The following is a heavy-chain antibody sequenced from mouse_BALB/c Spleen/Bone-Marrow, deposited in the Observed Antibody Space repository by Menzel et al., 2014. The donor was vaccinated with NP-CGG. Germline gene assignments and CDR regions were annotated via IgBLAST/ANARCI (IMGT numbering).Heavy chain of an antibody. CDR3: ARLGYYGAQDN. D-gene: IGHD1-2*01. CDR1: GFDFGRYW. V-gene: IGHV4-2*02. J-gene: IGHJ2*01. CDR2: INPGSSTI. Sequence: EVQLVESGGGLVQPGGTLTLACVASGFDFGRYWMRWARQAPGKGLEWIGEINPGSSTINYSPSLTDKFIIARDNAKNTLCLQMSKVRSEDKDLYYCARLGYYGAQDNWGQGTPLTVSS.